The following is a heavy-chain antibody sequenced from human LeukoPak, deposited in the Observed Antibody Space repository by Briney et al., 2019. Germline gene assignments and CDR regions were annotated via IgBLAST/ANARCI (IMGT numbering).Heavy chain of an antibody. V-gene: IGHV1-8*01. CDR1: GYTFTSYD. J-gene: IGHJ3*02. D-gene: IGHD6-13*01. CDR2: MNPNSGNS. CDR3: ARGDCSSWSDAFDI. Sequence: ASVKVSRKASGYTFTSYDINWVRQATGQGLEWMGWMNPNSGNSGYAQKFQGRVTMTRNTSISTAYMELSSLRSEHTAVYYCARGDCSSWSDAFDIWGQGTMVTVSS.